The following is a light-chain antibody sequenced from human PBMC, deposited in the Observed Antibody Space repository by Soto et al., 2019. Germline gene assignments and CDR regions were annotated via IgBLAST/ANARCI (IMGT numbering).Light chain of an antibody. CDR3: QQYYNSPPT. V-gene: IGKV4-1*01. CDR2: WAS. CDR1: HNILYSAVTKNY. J-gene: IGKJ1*01. Sequence: DIVLTQSPDSLAVSLGEGATINCKCSHNILYSAVTKNYLSWYQQRPGQPSKLLFYWASTRASGIPDRFSGSGSGTHFTLTITSLQAEDVAVYYCQQYYNSPPTFGQGTKVEIK.